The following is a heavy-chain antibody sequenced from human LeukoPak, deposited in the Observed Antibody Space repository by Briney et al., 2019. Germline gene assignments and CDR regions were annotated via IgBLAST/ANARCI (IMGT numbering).Heavy chain of an antibody. D-gene: IGHD5-18*01. CDR2: ISYSGST. CDR1: GGSFSGYY. Sequence: SETLSLTCAVYGGSFSGYYWGWIRQPPGKGLEWIGSISYSGSTYYNPSLKSRVTISVDTSKNQFSLKLRSVTAADTAMYYCARGGRYSYGPWGQGTLVTVSS. CDR3: ARGGRYSYGP. J-gene: IGHJ5*02. V-gene: IGHV4-34*01.